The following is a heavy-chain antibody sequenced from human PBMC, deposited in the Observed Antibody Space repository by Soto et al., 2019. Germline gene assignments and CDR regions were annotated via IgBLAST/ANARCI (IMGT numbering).Heavy chain of an antibody. CDR1: GYTFTSYA. J-gene: IGHJ5*02. CDR2: INAGNGNT. CDR3: ARVVPPVNP. D-gene: IGHD1-26*01. Sequence: QVQLVQSGAEEKKPGAAVKVSCKASGYTFTSYAMHWVRQAPGQRLEWMGWINAGNGNTKYSQKLQGTVTITRDTSASTDYMELSSLRAEDTAVYYCARVVPPVNPWGQGTLVTVSS. V-gene: IGHV1-3*05.